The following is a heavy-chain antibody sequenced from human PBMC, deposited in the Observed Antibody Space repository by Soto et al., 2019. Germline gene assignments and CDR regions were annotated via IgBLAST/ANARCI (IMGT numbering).Heavy chain of an antibody. CDR2: IIPIFGTA. D-gene: IGHD3-3*01. J-gene: IGHJ6*02. CDR3: ARDGVVEYDFWRGYHHEGMDV. Sequence: QVQLVQSGAEVKKPGSSVKVSCKASGGTFSSYAISWVRQAPGQGLEWMGGIIPIFGTANYAQKFQGRVTITADASTSTAYMELSSLRSEETAVYYCARDGVVEYDFWRGYHHEGMDVWGQGTTVTVSS. V-gene: IGHV1-69*01. CDR1: GGTFSSYA.